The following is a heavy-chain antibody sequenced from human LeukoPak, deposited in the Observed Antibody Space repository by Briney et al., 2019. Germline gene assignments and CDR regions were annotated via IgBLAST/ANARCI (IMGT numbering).Heavy chain of an antibody. CDR3: ALNTNDF. V-gene: IGHV3-21*01. D-gene: IGHD1-1*01. CDR1: GFTFSSYS. Sequence: GGSLRLSCAASGFTFSSYSMNWVRQAPGKGLKWVSSISSNGSYIYYANSVKGRFTISRDNAKSSLYLQMHSLRAEDTAVYYCALNTNDFWGQGTLVTVSS. J-gene: IGHJ4*02. CDR2: ISSNGSYI.